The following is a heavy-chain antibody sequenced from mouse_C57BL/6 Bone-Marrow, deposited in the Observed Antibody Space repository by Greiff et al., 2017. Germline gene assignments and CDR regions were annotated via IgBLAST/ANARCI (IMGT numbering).Heavy chain of an antibody. D-gene: IGHD1-1*01. Sequence: QVQLQQPGAELVRPGSSVKLSCKASGYTFTSYWMHWVKQRPIQGLEWIGDIDPSDSETHYNQKFKDKATLTVDKSSSTAYMHLSSLTSGDTAVYDCANWRDYYGNSYLYAMDYWGQGTSVTVSS. J-gene: IGHJ4*01. CDR2: IDPSDSET. CDR1: GYTFTSYW. V-gene: IGHV1-52*01. CDR3: ANWRDYYGNSYLYAMDY.